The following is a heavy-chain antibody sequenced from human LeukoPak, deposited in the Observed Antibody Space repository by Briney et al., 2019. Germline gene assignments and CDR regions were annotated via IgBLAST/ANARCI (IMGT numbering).Heavy chain of an antibody. V-gene: IGHV3-7*01. CDR3: VRDPYDNSGYSFGAFDI. J-gene: IGHJ3*02. CDR1: GFTFSTSW. CDR2: IKRDGSEE. D-gene: IGHD3-22*01. Sequence: SGGTLSLSCAASGFTFSTSWMTWVRQAPGKGLEWVGNIKRDGSEEYYVDSVKGRFTISRDNAKNSLYLQMNTLRVEDTAVYYCVRDPYDNSGYSFGAFDIWGQGTLVTVSS.